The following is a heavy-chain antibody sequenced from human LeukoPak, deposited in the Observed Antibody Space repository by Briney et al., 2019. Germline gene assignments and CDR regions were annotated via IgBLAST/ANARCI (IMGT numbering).Heavy chain of an antibody. J-gene: IGHJ6*04. CDR2: MNPNSGNT. V-gene: IGHV1-8*03. CDR3: ARGSHITMVRGNPMDV. Sequence: ASVKVSCKASGYTFTSYGINWVRQATGQGLEWMGWMNPNSGNTGYAQKFQGRVTITRNTSISTAYMELSSLRSEDTAVYYCARGSHITMVRGNPMDVWGKGTTVTVSS. CDR1: GYTFTSYG. D-gene: IGHD3-10*01.